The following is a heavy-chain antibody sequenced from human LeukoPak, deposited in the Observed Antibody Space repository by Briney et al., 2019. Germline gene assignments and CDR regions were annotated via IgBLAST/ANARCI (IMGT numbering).Heavy chain of an antibody. CDR1: GFSFKDYY. V-gene: IGHV3-11*01. CDR3: ARGPRILAAGSYYFDY. J-gene: IGHJ4*02. CDR2: INVNGGAM. D-gene: IGHD6-13*01. Sequence: GGSLRLSCAASGFSFKDYYFSWIRQAPGKGLEWVSFINVNGGAMYYADFVKGPFTISRDNAKSSLYLEMNSLRVEDTAVYYCARGPRILAAGSYYFDYWGQGSLVTVSS.